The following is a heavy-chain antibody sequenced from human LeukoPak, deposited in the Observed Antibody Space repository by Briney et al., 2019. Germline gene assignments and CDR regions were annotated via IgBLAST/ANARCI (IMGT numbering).Heavy chain of an antibody. CDR1: GGSINSSSYY. D-gene: IGHD2-15*01. CDR3: AREIVVVVAATVGRWFDP. J-gene: IGHJ5*02. CDR2: IYYSGST. Sequence: SETLSLTCTVSGGSINSSSYYWGWIRQPPGKGLEWIGSIYYSGSTYYNPSLKSRVTISVDTSKNQFSLKLSSVTAADTAVYYCAREIVVVVAATVGRWFDPWGQGTLVTVSS. V-gene: IGHV4-39*02.